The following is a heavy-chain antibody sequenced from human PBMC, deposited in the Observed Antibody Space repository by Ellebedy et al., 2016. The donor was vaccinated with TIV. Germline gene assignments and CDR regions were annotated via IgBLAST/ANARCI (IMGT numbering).Heavy chain of an antibody. CDR1: GFMFSSYS. CDR3: ASLVRVGASFDGFDI. J-gene: IGHJ3*02. Sequence: GGSLRLSCAASGFMFSSYSVNWVRRAPGKGPEWVSSISSTSTYIYYGDSVKGRFTISRDNAKNLLFLQMNSLRAEDTAVYYCASLVRVGASFDGFDIWGQGTMVTVSS. D-gene: IGHD1-26*01. CDR2: ISSTSTYI. V-gene: IGHV3-21*06.